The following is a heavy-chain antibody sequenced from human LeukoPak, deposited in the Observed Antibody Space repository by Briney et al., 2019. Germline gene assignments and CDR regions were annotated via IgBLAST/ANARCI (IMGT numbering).Heavy chain of an antibody. J-gene: IGHJ4*02. Sequence: GGSLRLSCAASGFTFSSYAMSWVRQAPGKGLEWVSSISSSSSYIYYADSVKGRFTISRGNAKNSLYLQMNSLRAEDTAVYYCARDRGRYCSSTSCFLDYWGQGTLVTVSS. CDR2: ISSSSSYI. V-gene: IGHV3-21*01. D-gene: IGHD2-2*01. CDR1: GFTFSSYA. CDR3: ARDRGRYCSSTSCFLDY.